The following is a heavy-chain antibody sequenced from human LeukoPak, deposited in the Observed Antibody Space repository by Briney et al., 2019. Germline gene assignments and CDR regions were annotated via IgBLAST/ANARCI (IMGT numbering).Heavy chain of an antibody. Sequence: SETLSLTCTVSGGSISSYYWSWIRQPPGKGLEWIGYISYSGNTNYNPSLKSRVTLSVDTSKNQFSLKLSSVTAADTAVYYCARGGGYNSPFGYWGQGTLVTVSS. D-gene: IGHD5-24*01. CDR3: ARGGGYNSPFGY. CDR1: GGSISSYY. V-gene: IGHV4-59*01. CDR2: ISYSGNT. J-gene: IGHJ4*02.